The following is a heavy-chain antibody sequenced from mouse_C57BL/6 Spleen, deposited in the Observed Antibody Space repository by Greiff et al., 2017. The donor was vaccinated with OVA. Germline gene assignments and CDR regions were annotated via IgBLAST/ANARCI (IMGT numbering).Heavy chain of an antibody. CDR2: LDPSDGYT. D-gene: IGHD2-2*01. J-gene: IGHJ2*01. CDR3: VGGVTSCDD. CDR1: GYTFTSYW. V-gene: IGHV1-50*01. Sequence: VQLQQPGAELVKPGASVKLSCKASGYTFTSYWMQWVKQRPGQGLEWIGELDPSDGYTNYNQKFKGKATLTVDTSSRTASMQLSSLTSEDSAVYDCVGGVTSCDDWGQGTTLTVSS.